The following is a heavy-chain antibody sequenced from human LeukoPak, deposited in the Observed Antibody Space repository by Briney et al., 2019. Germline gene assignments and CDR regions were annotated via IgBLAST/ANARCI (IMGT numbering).Heavy chain of an antibody. D-gene: IGHD2-21*02. CDR1: GYTFTSYY. CDR3: ARLGRAKLGNCGGDCYPYYFDY. CDR2: INPSGGST. V-gene: IGHV1-46*01. Sequence: ASVKVSCKASGYTFTSYYMHWVRQAPRQGLEWMGIINPSGGSTSYAQKFQGRVTMTRDTSTSTVYMELSSLRSEDTAVYYCARLGRAKLGNCGGDCYPYYFDYWGQGTLVTVSS. J-gene: IGHJ4*02.